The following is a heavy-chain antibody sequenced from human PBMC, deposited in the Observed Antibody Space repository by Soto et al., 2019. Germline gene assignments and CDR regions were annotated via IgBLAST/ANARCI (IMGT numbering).Heavy chain of an antibody. J-gene: IGHJ4*02. CDR3: ARHEGNGNVWPLDY. Sequence: QVQLLESGPGLVKPSETLSLTCTVSGGSIGTTRSYWAWIRQSPGKGLEWIGNIHYSGSTYYMPSLRSRVTWSEDTSKNQFSLRLASVTAEDTAVYYCARHEGNGNVWPLDYWGQGILVTVPS. CDR1: GGSIGTTRSY. V-gene: IGHV4-39*01. CDR2: IHYSGST. D-gene: IGHD2-8*01.